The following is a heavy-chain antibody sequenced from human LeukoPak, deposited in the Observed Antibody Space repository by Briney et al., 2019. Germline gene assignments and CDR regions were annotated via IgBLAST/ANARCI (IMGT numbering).Heavy chain of an antibody. CDR3: AVYDIAAAGNRNYYYGMDV. J-gene: IGHJ6*02. Sequence: SVKVSCKASGGTFSSYAISWVRQAPGQGLEWMGRIIPILGIANYAQKFQGRVTITADKSTSTAYMELSSLRSEDTAVYYCAVYDIAAAGNRNYYYGMDVWGQGTTVTVSS. D-gene: IGHD6-13*01. CDR2: IIPILGIA. CDR1: GGTFSSYA. V-gene: IGHV1-69*04.